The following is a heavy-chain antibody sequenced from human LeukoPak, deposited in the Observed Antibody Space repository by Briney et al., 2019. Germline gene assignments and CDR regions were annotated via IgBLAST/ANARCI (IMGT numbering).Heavy chain of an antibody. CDR3: ARVGDYTAFDI. CDR2: ISSDGGST. V-gene: IGHV3-64*01. CDR1: GFTFSDYA. Sequence: GGSLRLSCAASGFTFSDYAMHWVRQAPGKGLEYVSAISSDGGSTYYANSVEGRFTISRDNSKNTLYLRMGCLRAEDMAVFYCARVGDYTAFDIWGQGTLVTVSS. D-gene: IGHD4-17*01. J-gene: IGHJ3*02.